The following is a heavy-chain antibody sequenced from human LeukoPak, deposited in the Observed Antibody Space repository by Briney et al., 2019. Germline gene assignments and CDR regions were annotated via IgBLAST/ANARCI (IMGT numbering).Heavy chain of an antibody. CDR2: IYYSGST. J-gene: IGHJ4*02. D-gene: IGHD3-16*01. Sequence: SQTLSFTCTVSGGSISSGGYYWSSIRQHPGKGLEWIGYIYYSGSTYYNPSLKSRVTISVDTSKNQFSLKLSSVTAADTAVYYCARHVGKWGFDFWGQGTLVTVSS. CDR3: ARHVGKWGFDF. V-gene: IGHV4-31*03. CDR1: GGSISSGGYY.